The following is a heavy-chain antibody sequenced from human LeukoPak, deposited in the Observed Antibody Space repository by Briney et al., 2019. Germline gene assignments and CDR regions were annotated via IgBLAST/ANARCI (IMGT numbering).Heavy chain of an antibody. Sequence: GGSLRLSCAASGFTFSSYAMSWVRQAPGKRLEWVSAISGGGGTTYYADSVKGRFTISRDNSKNTLFLQMNSLRAEDTAVYYCARSDSSSWHNFDYWGQGTLVTVSS. J-gene: IGHJ4*02. D-gene: IGHD6-13*01. CDR2: ISGGGGTT. V-gene: IGHV3-23*01. CDR3: ARSDSSSWHNFDY. CDR1: GFTFSSYA.